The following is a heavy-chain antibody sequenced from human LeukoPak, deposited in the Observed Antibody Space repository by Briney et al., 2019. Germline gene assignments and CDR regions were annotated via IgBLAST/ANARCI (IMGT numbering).Heavy chain of an antibody. CDR1: GFTFSSYW. J-gene: IGHJ5*02. V-gene: IGHV3-23*01. D-gene: IGHD3-10*01. CDR3: AKTSRRSGSYYNRNWFDP. CDR2: ISGSGGST. Sequence: GGSLRLSCAASGFTFSSYWMSWVRQAPGKGLEWVSAISGSGGSTYYADSVKGRFTISRDNSKNTLYLQMNSLRAEDTAVYYCAKTSRRSGSYYNRNWFDPWGQGTLVTVSS.